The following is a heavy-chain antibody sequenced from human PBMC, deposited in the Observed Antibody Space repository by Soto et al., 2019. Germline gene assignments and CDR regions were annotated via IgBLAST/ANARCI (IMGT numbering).Heavy chain of an antibody. D-gene: IGHD2-2*01. J-gene: IGHJ3*02. V-gene: IGHV3-9*01. CDR3: VTDMTSSSRHAFDM. Sequence: GGSLRLSCAASGFTFDEYAMHWVRQAPGKGLEWVSGISWNSGFTDYADSVKGRFTISRDNAKNSLYLHVNSLRAEDTALYFWVTDMTSSSRHAFDMWGQGTMVTVSS. CDR1: GFTFDEYA. CDR2: ISWNSGFT.